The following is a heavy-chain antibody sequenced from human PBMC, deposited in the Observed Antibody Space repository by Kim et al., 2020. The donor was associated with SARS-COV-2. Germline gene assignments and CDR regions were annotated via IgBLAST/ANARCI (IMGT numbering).Heavy chain of an antibody. CDR2: INAGNGNT. CDR3: ARVRAAVLNWFDP. D-gene: IGHD6-13*01. CDR1: GYTFTSYA. V-gene: IGHV1-3*01. Sequence: ASVKVSCKASGYTFTSYAMHWVRQAPGQRLEWMGWINAGNGNTKYSQKFQGRVTITRDTSASTAYMELSSLRSEDTAVYYCARVRAAVLNWFDPWGQGTLVTVSS. J-gene: IGHJ5*02.